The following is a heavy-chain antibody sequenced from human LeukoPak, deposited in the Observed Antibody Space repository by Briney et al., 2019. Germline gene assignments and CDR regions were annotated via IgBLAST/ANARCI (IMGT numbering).Heavy chain of an antibody. J-gene: IGHJ4*02. D-gene: IGHD2-2*01. V-gene: IGHV3-23*01. CDR3: AKDLERCSCSDY. Sequence: GGSLRLSCVASRFTLTDYTLNWVCQAPGKGLEWVSAISGSGGSTYHADSVKGRFTISRDNAKNTLYLQMNSLRAEDTAVYYCAKDLERCSCSDYWGQGTLVTVSS. CDR1: RFTLTDYT. CDR2: ISGSGGST.